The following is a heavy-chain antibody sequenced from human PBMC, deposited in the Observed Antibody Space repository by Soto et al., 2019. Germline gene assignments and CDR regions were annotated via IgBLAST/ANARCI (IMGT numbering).Heavy chain of an antibody. D-gene: IGHD3-16*01. CDR1: GFTFSSYA. Sequence: EVQLLESGGGLVQPGGSLRLSCAASGFTFSSYAMSWVRQALGKGLEWVSAISGSGGSTYYADSVKGRFTISRDNSKNTLYLQMNSLRAEDTAVYYCAKAPVDYVWGSYDYWGQGTLVTVSS. J-gene: IGHJ4*02. CDR3: AKAPVDYVWGSYDY. V-gene: IGHV3-23*01. CDR2: ISGSGGST.